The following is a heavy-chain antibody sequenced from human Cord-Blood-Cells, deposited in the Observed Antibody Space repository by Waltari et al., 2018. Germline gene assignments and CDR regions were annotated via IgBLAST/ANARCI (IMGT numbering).Heavy chain of an antibody. Sequence: QVQLQESGPGLVKPSETLSLTCTVSGGSISSYYWSWIRQPPGKGLEWIGYIYYSGSTNYTPSLKSRGTISVDTSKNQFSLKLSSVTAADTAVYYCARDFQRYGIVGATGAFDIWGQGTMVTVSS. CDR3: ARDFQRYGIVGATGAFDI. D-gene: IGHD1-26*01. CDR1: GGSISSYY. J-gene: IGHJ3*02. CDR2: IYYSGST. V-gene: IGHV4-59*01.